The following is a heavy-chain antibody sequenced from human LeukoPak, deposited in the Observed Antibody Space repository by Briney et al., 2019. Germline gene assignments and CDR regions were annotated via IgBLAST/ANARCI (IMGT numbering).Heavy chain of an antibody. D-gene: IGHD5-18*01. Sequence: GGSLRLSCAASGFTFSIYTMNWVRQAPGTGLEWVSSISSSSSYIHYADSVKGRFTISRDNAKNSLYLQMNSLRAEDTAVYYCARVAGENNYGSFDYWGQGTLVTVSS. V-gene: IGHV3-21*01. J-gene: IGHJ4*02. CDR2: ISSSSSYI. CDR3: ARVAGENNYGSFDY. CDR1: GFTFSIYT.